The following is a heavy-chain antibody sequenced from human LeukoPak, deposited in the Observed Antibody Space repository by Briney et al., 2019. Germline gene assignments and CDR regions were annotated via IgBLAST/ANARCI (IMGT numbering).Heavy chain of an antibody. J-gene: IGHJ4*02. CDR2: IYYSGNT. CDR3: ARQTGSGLFILP. CDR1: GGSISSSSYY. D-gene: IGHD3/OR15-3a*01. V-gene: IGHV4-39*01. Sequence: SSETLSLTCTVSGGSISSSSYYWGWIRQPPGKGLEWIGSIYYSGNTYYNASLKSQVSISIDTSKNQFSLRLTSVTAADTAVYYCARQTGSGLFILPGGQGTLVTASS.